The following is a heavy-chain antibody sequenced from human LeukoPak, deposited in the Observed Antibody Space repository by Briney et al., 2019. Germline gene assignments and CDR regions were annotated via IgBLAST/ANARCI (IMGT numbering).Heavy chain of an antibody. CDR1: GFTFSTNG. D-gene: IGHD2-15*01. V-gene: IGHV3-48*02. J-gene: IGHJ4*02. Sequence: GGSLRLSCAASGFTFSTNGMNWVRQAPGKGLEWVSYISSSTSTIYYADSVKGRFTISRDNAKNSLYLQMNSLRDEDTAVYYCARAYCGGGFCYSGFDFWGQGTLVTVSS. CDR3: ARAYCGGGFCYSGFDF. CDR2: ISSSTSTI.